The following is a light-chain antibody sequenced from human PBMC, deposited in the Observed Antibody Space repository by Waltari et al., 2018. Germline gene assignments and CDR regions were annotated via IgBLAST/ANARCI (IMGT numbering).Light chain of an antibody. Sequence: DIQMTQSPPSLSASVVDRVTVTCRASQSISTSLNWYQQKAGKAPNLLIYVASSLQSGVPSRFSGSGSGTDFTLTTSSLQPEDFATYYCQQSYITPPTFGQGTKVEVK. J-gene: IGKJ1*01. CDR1: QSISTS. CDR3: QQSYITPPT. CDR2: VAS. V-gene: IGKV1-39*01.